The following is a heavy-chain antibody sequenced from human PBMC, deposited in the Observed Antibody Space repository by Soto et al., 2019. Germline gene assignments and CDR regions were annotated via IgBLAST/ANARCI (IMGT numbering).Heavy chain of an antibody. J-gene: IGHJ5*02. Sequence: GGSLRLSCAASGFTFRNYGMNWVRQAPGKGPEWVAVLSFDGSNEYYAESVKGRFTISRDNSRNTLSLQMNSLRSEDTGLYYCAKGIGRGGAYAESWGQGTLVTVSS. CDR2: LSFDGSNE. CDR3: AKGIGRGGAYAES. V-gene: IGHV3-30*18. CDR1: GFTFRNYG. D-gene: IGHD1-1*01.